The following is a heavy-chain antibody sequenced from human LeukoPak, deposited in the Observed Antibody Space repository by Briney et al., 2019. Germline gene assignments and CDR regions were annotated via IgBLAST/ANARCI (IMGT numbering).Heavy chain of an antibody. V-gene: IGHV3-23*01. CDR1: EFTFSSYG. D-gene: IGHD3-16*01. J-gene: IGHJ3*02. CDR2: ISGSGANT. Sequence: PGGSLRLSCAASEFTFSSYGLSWVRQAPGKGLEWVSAISGSGANTYYADSVKGRFTISRDNSKNTLYLQMNSLRAEETAVYYCAKDLSSWGPSSDAFDIWGHGTMVTVSS. CDR3: AKDLSSWGPSSDAFDI.